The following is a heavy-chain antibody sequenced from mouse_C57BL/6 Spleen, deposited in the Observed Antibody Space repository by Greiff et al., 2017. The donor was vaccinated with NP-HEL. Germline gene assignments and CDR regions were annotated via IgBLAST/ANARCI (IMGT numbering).Heavy chain of an antibody. CDR2: TYWDDAK. J-gene: IGHJ2*01. V-gene: IGHV8-12*01. CDR3: ARREADGYYDY. Sequence: QVTLQVSGPGILQSSQTLSLTCSFSGFSLSTSGMGVSWIRQPSGKGLVWLAHTYWDDAKRNNPSLKSRLTISNDTSRNQVYLKITSVYTADTATYYCARREADGYYDYWGQGTTLTVSS. CDR1: GFSLSTSGMG. D-gene: IGHD2-3*01.